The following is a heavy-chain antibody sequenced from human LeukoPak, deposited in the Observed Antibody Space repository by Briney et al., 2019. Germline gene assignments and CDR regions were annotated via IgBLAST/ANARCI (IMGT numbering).Heavy chain of an antibody. CDR2: IRNDGSDK. CDR3: AKRQPPLGRWIQFVGHDAFDV. CDR1: GFIFSSYG. J-gene: IGHJ3*01. D-gene: IGHD5-24*01. Sequence: GGSLRLSCAASGFIFSSYGMHWVPQAPGKSLEWVAFIRNDGSDKYYADSVKGRFTISRDNSKNTLYLEMNSLRAEDTAVYYCAKRQPPLGRWIQFVGHDAFDVWGQGTMVTVSS. V-gene: IGHV3-30*02.